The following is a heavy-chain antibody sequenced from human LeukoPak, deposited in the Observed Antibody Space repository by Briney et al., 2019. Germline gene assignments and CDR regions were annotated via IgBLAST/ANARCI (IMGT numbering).Heavy chain of an antibody. Sequence: SQTLSLTCAVSGGSISSGGYSWSWIRQPPGKGLEWIGYIYHSGSTYYNPSLESRVTISVDRSKNQFSLKLSSVTAADTAVYYCARGLWFGELLTPGWFDPWGQGTLVTVSS. V-gene: IGHV4-30-2*01. CDR3: ARGLWFGELLTPGWFDP. D-gene: IGHD3-10*01. CDR1: GGSISSGGYS. CDR2: IYHSGST. J-gene: IGHJ5*02.